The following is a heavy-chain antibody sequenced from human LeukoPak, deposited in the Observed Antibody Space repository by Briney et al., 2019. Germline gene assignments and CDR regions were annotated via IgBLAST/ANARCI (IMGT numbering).Heavy chain of an antibody. V-gene: IGHV3-30*19. CDR3: AKDFLAYCGGDCYSYFDY. CDR1: GFTSSSYG. Sequence: GGSLRLSCAASGFTSSSYGMHWVRQAPGKGLEWVAVISYDGSNKYYADSVKGRFTISRDNSKNTLYLQMNSLRAEDTAVYYCAKDFLAYCGGDCYSYFDYWGQGTLVTVSS. D-gene: IGHD2-21*02. CDR2: ISYDGSNK. J-gene: IGHJ4*02.